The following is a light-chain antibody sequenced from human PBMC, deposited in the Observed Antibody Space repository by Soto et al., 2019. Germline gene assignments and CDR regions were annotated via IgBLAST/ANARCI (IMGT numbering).Light chain of an antibody. J-gene: IGLJ3*02. CDR1: SSNIGSNT. V-gene: IGLV1-44*01. Sequence: QSVLTQPPSASGTPGQRVTISCSGSSSNIGSNTVNWYQQLPGTAPKVLIYSNNQRPSGVPDRCSGSKSGTSAALAISGLQSEDEADYYCAAWDDSLNGGVFGGGTKLTVL. CDR3: AAWDDSLNGGV. CDR2: SNN.